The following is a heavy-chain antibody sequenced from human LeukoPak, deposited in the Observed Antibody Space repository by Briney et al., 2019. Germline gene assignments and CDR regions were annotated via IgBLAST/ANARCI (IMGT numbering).Heavy chain of an antibody. CDR3: ARVNARDHFDY. CDR2: INHSGST. V-gene: IGHV4-34*01. CDR1: GGSFSGYY. D-gene: IGHD1-1*01. Sequence: SETLSLTCAVYGGSFSGYYWSWIRQPPGKGLEWMGEINHSGSTNYNPSLKSRVTISVDTSKNQCSLKLSSVTAADTAVYYCARVNARDHFDYWGQGTLVTVSS. J-gene: IGHJ4*02.